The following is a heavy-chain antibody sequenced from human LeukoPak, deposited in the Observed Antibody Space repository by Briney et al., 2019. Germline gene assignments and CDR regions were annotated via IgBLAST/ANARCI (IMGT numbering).Heavy chain of an antibody. D-gene: IGHD3-22*01. Sequence: GGSLRLSCTASGFTFSGYSRNWIRQAPGKGLEWVSSFGTRSTSVYHAGSVKGRFAISRDNAKNSLYLQMNSLRAEDTALYYCAREVSEGFDFWGQGTLVTVSS. CDR2: FGTRSTSV. CDR1: GFTFSGYS. CDR3: AREVSEGFDF. V-gene: IGHV3-21*01. J-gene: IGHJ4*02.